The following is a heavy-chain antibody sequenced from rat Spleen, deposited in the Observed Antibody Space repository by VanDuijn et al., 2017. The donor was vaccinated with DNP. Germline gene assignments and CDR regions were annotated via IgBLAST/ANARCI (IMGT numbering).Heavy chain of an antibody. V-gene: IGHV5-22*01. CDR1: GFTFSDYY. D-gene: IGHD4-3*01. CDR2: IGSDGYAP. CDR3: IRWNSGHFDY. J-gene: IGHJ2*01. Sequence: EVQLVESGGGLVQPGRSLKLSCAASGFTFSDYYMAWVRQAPTKGLEWVAYIGSDGYAPYYGDSVKGRFTISRDNAKSTLYLQMNSHRSEDMATYYCIRWNSGHFDYWGQGVMVTVSS.